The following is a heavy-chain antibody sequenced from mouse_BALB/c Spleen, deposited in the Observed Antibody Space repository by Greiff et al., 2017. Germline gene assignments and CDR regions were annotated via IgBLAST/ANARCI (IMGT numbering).Heavy chain of an antibody. Sequence: QVQLQQSGAELVKPGASVKLSCKASGYTFTSYYMYWVKQRPGQGLEWIGEINPSNGGTNFNEKFKSKATLTVDKSSSTAYMQLSSLTSEDSAVYYCTRGREEYGNYDAYFDVWGAGTTVTVSS. CDR2: INPSNGGT. D-gene: IGHD2-10*02. V-gene: IGHV1S81*02. CDR3: TRGREEYGNYDAYFDV. J-gene: IGHJ1*01. CDR1: GYTFTSYY.